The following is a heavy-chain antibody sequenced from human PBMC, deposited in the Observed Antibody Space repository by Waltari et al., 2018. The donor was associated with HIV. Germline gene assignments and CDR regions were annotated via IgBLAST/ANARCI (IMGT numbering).Heavy chain of an antibody. CDR2: IKEKPTDEAV. Sequence: EVQLVESGGGLVKPGDSLRLSCAASGFIFSDAWMIWGRQAPGKGLQWVGRIKEKPTDEAVDYGAAVEGRVTSSRDDSKKMVYLQMRSLTIEDTAVYFCSTWQVGSSWGQGTLVTVSS. CDR3: STWQVGSS. D-gene: IGHD6-13*01. V-gene: IGHV3-15*01. CDR1: GFIFSDAW. J-gene: IGHJ4*02.